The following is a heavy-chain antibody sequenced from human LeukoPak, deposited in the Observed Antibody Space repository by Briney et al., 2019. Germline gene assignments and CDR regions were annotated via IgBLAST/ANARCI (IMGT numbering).Heavy chain of an antibody. V-gene: IGHV1-18*01. J-gene: IGHJ3*02. CDR3: ARVFGGSYGAGAFDI. CDR1: GYTFTSYG. CDR2: ISAYNGNT. D-gene: IGHD1-26*01. Sequence: ASVKVSCKASGYTFTSYGISWVRQAPGQGLEWMGWISAYNGNTNYAQKLQGRVTMTTDTSTSTAYMELRSLRSEDTVVYYCARVFGGSYGAGAFDIWGQGTMVTVSS.